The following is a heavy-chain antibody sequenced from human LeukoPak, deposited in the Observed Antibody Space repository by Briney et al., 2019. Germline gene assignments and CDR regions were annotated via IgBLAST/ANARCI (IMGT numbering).Heavy chain of an antibody. Sequence: GESLKISCKGSGYSFTSYWIGWVRQMPGKGLEWMGIIYPGDSDTRYSPSFQGQVTISADKSISTAYLQWSSLKASDTAMYYCASLHGSGSYYPRLIDYWGQGTLVTVSS. CDR2: IYPGDSDT. V-gene: IGHV5-51*01. CDR3: ASLHGSGSYYPRLIDY. CDR1: GYSFTSYW. J-gene: IGHJ4*02. D-gene: IGHD3-10*01.